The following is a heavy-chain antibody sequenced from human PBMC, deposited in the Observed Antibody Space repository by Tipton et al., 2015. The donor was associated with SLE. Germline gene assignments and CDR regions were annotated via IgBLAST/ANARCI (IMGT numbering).Heavy chain of an antibody. Sequence: QSGAEVKKPGASVKVSCKASGYTFTSYYMHWVRQAPGQGLEWMGIINPSGGSTSYAQKFQGRVTMTRDTSTSTVYMELSSLRSEDTAVYYCARGHVVRGPAYYYMDVWGKGTTVTVSS. CDR1: GYTFTSYY. J-gene: IGHJ6*03. D-gene: IGHD3-10*01. CDR2: INPSGGST. V-gene: IGHV1-46*01. CDR3: ARGHVVRGPAYYYMDV.